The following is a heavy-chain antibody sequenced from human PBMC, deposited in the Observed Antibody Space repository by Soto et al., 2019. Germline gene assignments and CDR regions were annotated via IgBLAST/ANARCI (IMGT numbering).Heavy chain of an antibody. Sequence: SVKVSCKASGGTFSSYAISWVRQAPGQGLEWMGGIIPIFGTANYAQKFQGRVTITADESTSTAYMELSSLRSEDTAVYYCARTPPYSSGSLLPDYWGQGTLVTDSS. CDR2: IIPIFGTA. CDR1: GGTFSSYA. D-gene: IGHD3-22*01. CDR3: ARTPPYSSGSLLPDY. V-gene: IGHV1-69*13. J-gene: IGHJ4*02.